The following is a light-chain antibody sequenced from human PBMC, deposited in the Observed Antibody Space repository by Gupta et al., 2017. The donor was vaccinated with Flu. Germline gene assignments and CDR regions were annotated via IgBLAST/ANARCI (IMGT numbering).Light chain of an antibody. CDR3: AAWDDSLNGHYV. CDR1: SSNIGPNH. CDR2: DTN. Sequence: VSNPLSGSSSNIGPNHEHQYQQAPGTAPKLLISDTNKRPAGVPYRFSGSKSGTSASLASSWLQAEDEADYYCAAWDDSLNGHYVFGTGTEVTVL. J-gene: IGLJ1*01. V-gene: IGLV1-44*01.